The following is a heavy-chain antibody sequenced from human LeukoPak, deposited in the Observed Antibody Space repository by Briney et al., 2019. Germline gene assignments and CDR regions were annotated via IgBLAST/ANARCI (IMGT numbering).Heavy chain of an antibody. D-gene: IGHD2-15*01. V-gene: IGHV3-21*04. CDR2: ISSSSSYI. CDR3: AGDFSLSRSSDY. J-gene: IGHJ4*02. Sequence: PGGSLRLSCAASGFTFSSYTMNWVRQAPGKGLEWVSSISSSSSYIYYADSVKGRFTISRDNAKNSLYLQMNTLRAEDTAVYYCAGDFSLSRSSDYWGQGTLVTVSS. CDR1: GFTFSSYT.